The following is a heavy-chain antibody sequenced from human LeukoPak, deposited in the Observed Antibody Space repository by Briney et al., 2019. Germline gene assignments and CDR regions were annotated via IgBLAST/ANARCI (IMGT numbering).Heavy chain of an antibody. Sequence: GGSLRLSCAASGFTFSSYAMHWVRQAPGKGLEWVAVISYDGSNKYYADSVKGRFTISRDNSKNTLYLQMNSLRAEDTAVYYCARDPHNFHCYYMDVWGKGTTVTVSS. D-gene: IGHD1-1*01. V-gene: IGHV3-30*01. CDR2: ISYDGSNK. CDR3: ARDPHNFHCYYMDV. J-gene: IGHJ6*03. CDR1: GFTFSSYA.